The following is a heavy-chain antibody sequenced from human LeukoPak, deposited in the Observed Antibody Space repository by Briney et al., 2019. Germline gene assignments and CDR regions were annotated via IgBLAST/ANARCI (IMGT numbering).Heavy chain of an antibody. V-gene: IGHV4-34*01. J-gene: IGHJ5*02. CDR2: INHSGST. CDR1: GGSFSGYY. CDR3: ASFQSGGYCSGGSCYSDNWFDP. Sequence: SETLSLTCAVYGGSFSGYYWSWIRQPPGKGLEWIGEINHSGSTYYNPSLKSRVTISVDTSKNQFSLKLSSVTAADTAVYYCASFQSGGYCSGGSCYSDNWFDPWGQGTLVTVSS. D-gene: IGHD2-15*01.